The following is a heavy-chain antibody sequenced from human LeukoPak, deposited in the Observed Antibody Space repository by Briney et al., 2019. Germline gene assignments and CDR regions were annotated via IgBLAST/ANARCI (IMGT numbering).Heavy chain of an antibody. CDR1: EFTLSYFW. CDR2: IKHDGSGM. Sequence: GGSLRLSCTTSEFTLSYFWMSWVRQAPGKGLEWVANIKHDGSGMSYVDSVKGRFTISRDNSKNTVYLQMNSLRAEDTALYYCAKGPNWFDPWGQGTLVTVSS. CDR3: AKGPNWFDP. J-gene: IGHJ5*02. V-gene: IGHV3-7*03.